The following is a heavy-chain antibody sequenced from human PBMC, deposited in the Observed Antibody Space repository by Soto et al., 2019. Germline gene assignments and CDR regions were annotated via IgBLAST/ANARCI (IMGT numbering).Heavy chain of an antibody. J-gene: IGHJ5*02. CDR2: INYIGSA. D-gene: IGHD2-2*01. CDR3: ARVPTP. V-gene: IGHV4-59*06. CDR1: GGSISSYY. Sequence: SETLSLTCTVSGGSISSYYWSWIRQHPGKGLEWIGYINYIGSAYYHPSLKSRVTISVDTSRNQFSLKLTSVTAADTAVYYCARVPTPWGQGTLVTVSS.